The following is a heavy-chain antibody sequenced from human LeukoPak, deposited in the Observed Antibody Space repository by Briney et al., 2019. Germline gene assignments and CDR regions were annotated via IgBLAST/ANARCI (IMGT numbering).Heavy chain of an antibody. Sequence: TSETLSLTCTVSGGSISSYYWSWIRQPAGKGLEWIGRIYSSGNTDYNPSLKSRVTMSVDTSKNQFSLKLSSVTAADTAVYHCARGTFPYYFDYWGQGTLVTVSS. CDR2: IYSSGNT. CDR1: GGSISSYY. J-gene: IGHJ4*02. V-gene: IGHV4-4*07. CDR3: ARGTFPYYFDY.